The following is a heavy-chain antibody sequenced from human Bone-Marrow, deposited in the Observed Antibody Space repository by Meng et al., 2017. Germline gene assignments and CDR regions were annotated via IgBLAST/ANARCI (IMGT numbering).Heavy chain of an antibody. CDR3: ARDSGCSGGSCYGSDY. CDR2: ISSSGSTI. J-gene: IGHJ4*02. V-gene: IGHV3-48*04. D-gene: IGHD2-15*01. Sequence: GESLKISCAASGFTFSSYGMHWVRQAPGKGLEWVSYISSSGSTIYYADSVKGRFTISRDNAKNSLYLQMNSLRAEDTAVYYCARDSGCSGGSCYGSDYWGQGTLVTVSS. CDR1: GFTFSSYG.